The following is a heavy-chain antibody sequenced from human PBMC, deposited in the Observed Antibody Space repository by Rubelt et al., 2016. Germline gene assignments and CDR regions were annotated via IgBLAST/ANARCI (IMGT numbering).Heavy chain of an antibody. Sequence: EVQLVESGGDLVQPGESLRLSCASSGFTFSSYAMSWVRQAPGKGLEWVSVISGSGGSTYYADSVKGRFTISRDNSKNTRYLQMNSLRAEDTAVYYWARDGNGDRNRLFDYWGQGTLVTVSS. CDR2: ISGSGGST. V-gene: IGHV3-23*04. D-gene: IGHD4-17*01. CDR1: GFTFSSYA. J-gene: IGHJ4*02. CDR3: ARDGNGDRNRLFDY.